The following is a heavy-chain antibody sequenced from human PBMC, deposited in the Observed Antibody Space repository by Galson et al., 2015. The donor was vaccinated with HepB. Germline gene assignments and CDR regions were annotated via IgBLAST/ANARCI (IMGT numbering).Heavy chain of an antibody. D-gene: IGHD6-13*01. CDR3: AKDRGYSARGSFDY. CDR1: GFTFSSYW. CDR2: IKQDGSEK. V-gene: IGHV3-7*01. Sequence: SLRLSCAASGFTFSSYWMSWVRQAPGKGLEWVANIKQDGSEKYYVDSVKGRFTISRDNAKNSLYLQMNSLRAEDTAVYYCAKDRGYSARGSFDYWGQGTLVTVSS. J-gene: IGHJ4*02.